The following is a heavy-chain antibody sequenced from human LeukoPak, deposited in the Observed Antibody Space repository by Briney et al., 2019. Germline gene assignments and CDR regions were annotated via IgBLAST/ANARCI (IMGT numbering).Heavy chain of an antibody. Sequence: GASVKVSCKASGFTFTSSAMQWVRQARGQRLEWIGWIVVGSGNTNYAQKFQERVTITRDMSTSTAYMELSSLRSEDTAVYYCAAQAPITIFGVVIEPWGQGTLVTVPS. D-gene: IGHD3-3*01. CDR2: IVVGSGNT. J-gene: IGHJ5*02. CDR1: GFTFTSSA. V-gene: IGHV1-58*02. CDR3: AAQAPITIFGVVIEP.